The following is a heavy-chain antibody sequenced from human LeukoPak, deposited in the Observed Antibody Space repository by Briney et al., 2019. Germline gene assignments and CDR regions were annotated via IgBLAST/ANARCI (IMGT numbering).Heavy chain of an antibody. D-gene: IGHD5-18*01. CDR2: IYYSGST. CDR3: ARGPDTAMVLDY. CDR1: GGSISSSSYY. J-gene: IGHJ4*02. Sequence: SETLSLTCTVSGGSISSSSYYWGWIRQPPGKGLEWIGSIYYSGSTYYNPSLKSRVTISVDTSKNQFSLKLSSVTAADTAVYYCARGPDTAMVLDYWGQGTLVTVSS. V-gene: IGHV4-39*07.